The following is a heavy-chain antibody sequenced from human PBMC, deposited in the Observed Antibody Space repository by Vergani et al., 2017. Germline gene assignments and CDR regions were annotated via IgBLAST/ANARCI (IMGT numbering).Heavy chain of an antibody. V-gene: IGHV3-74*03. J-gene: IGHJ3*02. D-gene: IGHD3-3*01. CDR1: GFSFRTFS. CDR2: ISPDGRTT. CDR3: ARDSWGVYDFWSGYPQWNHAFDI. Sequence: DVDLVESGGGFVQPGRSRRLSCAASGFSFRTFSMFWVRQPPGKGLAWVSKISPDGRTTEYADSVRGRFTISSDNANSMLYLQMNRLRDDDTAVYYCARDSWGVYDFWSGYPQWNHAFDIWGQGTMVTVSS.